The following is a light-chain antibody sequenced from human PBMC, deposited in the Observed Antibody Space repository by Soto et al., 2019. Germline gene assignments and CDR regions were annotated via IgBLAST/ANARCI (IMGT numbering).Light chain of an antibody. CDR1: GSNIGINF. CDR2: SDD. V-gene: IGLV1-44*01. CDR3: GTWDDTLDGYV. Sequence: QSVLTQPPSASETPGQRVTISCSGSGSNIGINFVTWFQHLPGTAPKLLIFSDDQRPPGVPDRFSGSKSGTSASLAINGPQSDDEADYCCGTWDDTLDGYVFGSGAQLTVL. J-gene: IGLJ7*01.